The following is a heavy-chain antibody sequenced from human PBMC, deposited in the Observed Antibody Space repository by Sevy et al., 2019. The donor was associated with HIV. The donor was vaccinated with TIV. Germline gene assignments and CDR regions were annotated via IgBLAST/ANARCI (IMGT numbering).Heavy chain of an antibody. J-gene: IGHJ4*02. CDR2: IKSDGSDK. V-gene: IGHV3-7*01. Sequence: EGSLRLSCAASGFTFSAYWMNWVRQAPGKGLEWVANIKSDGSDKHYVDSVEGRFTISRDNAKNSLYLQMNSLRVEDTAVYYCAQETVGRFDSWGQGTLVTVSS. D-gene: IGHD3-16*01. CDR1: GFTFSAYW. CDR3: AQETVGRFDS.